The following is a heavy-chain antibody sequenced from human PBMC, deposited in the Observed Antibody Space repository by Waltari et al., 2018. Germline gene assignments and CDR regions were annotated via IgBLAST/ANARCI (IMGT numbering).Heavy chain of an antibody. J-gene: IGHJ4*02. CDR3: ASEPYCSGGSCYGY. V-gene: IGHV1-69*02. CDR2: IIPILGIA. Sequence: QVQLVQSGAEVKKPGSSVKVSCKASGGTFSSDTISWVRKAPGQGLECMGRIIPILGIANYAQKFQGRVTITADKSTSTAYMELSSLRSEDTAVYYCASEPYCSGGSCYGYWGQGTLVTVSS. CDR1: GGTFSSDT. D-gene: IGHD2-15*01.